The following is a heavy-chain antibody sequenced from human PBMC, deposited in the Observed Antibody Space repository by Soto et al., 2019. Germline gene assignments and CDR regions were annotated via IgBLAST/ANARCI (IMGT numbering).Heavy chain of an antibody. CDR1: GDTFSSYA. V-gene: IGHV1-2*02. Sequence: ASVKVSCKASGDTFSSYAISWVRQAPGQGLEWMGWIIPNSGGTNYAQKFQGRVTMTRDTSISTAYMELSRLRSDDTAVYYCARAGTLGPTVTTMSFDPWGQGTLVTVSS. CDR3: ARAGTLGPTVTTMSFDP. D-gene: IGHD4-17*01. CDR2: IIPNSGGT. J-gene: IGHJ5*02.